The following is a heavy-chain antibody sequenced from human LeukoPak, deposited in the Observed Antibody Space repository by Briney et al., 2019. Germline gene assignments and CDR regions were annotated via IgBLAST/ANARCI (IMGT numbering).Heavy chain of an antibody. D-gene: IGHD1-1*01. CDR2: IHPGTGDT. Sequence: SVKVSCKASGPTFTTYYIHWVRQAPGQRLEWMGWIHPGTGDTNYAQKFQNRVTVTRDTSIATAYMDLIRLTSDDTAVYYCASYASGYNWLRVWGQGTLVTVSS. CDR1: GPTFTTYY. J-gene: IGHJ4*02. V-gene: IGHV1-2*02. CDR3: ASYASGYNWLRV.